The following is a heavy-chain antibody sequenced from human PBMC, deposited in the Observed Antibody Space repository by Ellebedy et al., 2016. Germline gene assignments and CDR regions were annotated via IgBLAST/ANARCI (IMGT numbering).Heavy chain of an antibody. CDR2: IYYSGST. CDR3: ARGRVDTAMEGSGAFDI. Sequence: SETLSLTXTVSGGSISSSSYYWGWIRQPPGKGLEWIGSIYYSGSTYYNPSLKSRVTISVDTSKNQFSLKLSSVTAADTAVYYCARGRVDTAMEGSGAFDIWGQGTMVTVSS. V-gene: IGHV4-39*07. D-gene: IGHD5-18*01. CDR1: GGSISSSSYY. J-gene: IGHJ3*02.